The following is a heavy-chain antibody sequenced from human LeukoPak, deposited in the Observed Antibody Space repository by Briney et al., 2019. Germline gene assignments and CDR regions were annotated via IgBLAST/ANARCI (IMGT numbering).Heavy chain of an antibody. CDR2: IKTDSSGT. CDR3: ANRGRTDVGSYYFDS. D-gene: IGHD3-10*01. CDR1: GFTFSSYA. V-gene: IGHV3-23*03. J-gene: IGHJ4*02. Sequence: GGSLRLSCAASGFTFSSYAMSWIRQAPGKGLEWVSLIKTDSSGTSYADSVRGRFIVSRDNSNNMLYLQMNRLTADDTAIYYCANRGRTDVGSYYFDSWGQGTLVTVSS.